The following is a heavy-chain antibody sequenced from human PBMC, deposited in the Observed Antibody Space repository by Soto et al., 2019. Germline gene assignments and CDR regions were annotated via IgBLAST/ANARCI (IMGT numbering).Heavy chain of an antibody. Sequence: SETLSLTCTVSGGSISSGDYYWSWIRQPPGKGLEWIGYIYYSGSTYYNPSLKSRVTISVDTSKNQFSLKLDSVTAADTAVYYCARDLDTATYFDYWGHGTLVTVSS. J-gene: IGHJ4*01. CDR3: ARDLDTATYFDY. V-gene: IGHV4-30-4*01. CDR1: GGSISSGDYY. D-gene: IGHD5-18*01. CDR2: IYYSGST.